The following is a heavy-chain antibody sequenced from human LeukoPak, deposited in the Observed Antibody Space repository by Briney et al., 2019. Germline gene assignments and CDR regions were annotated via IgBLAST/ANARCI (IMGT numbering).Heavy chain of an antibody. J-gene: IGHJ6*02. CDR1: GDSISSITYY. Sequence: SETLSLTCTVSGDSISSITYYWGWIRQPPGKGLEWIGTMYYSGGTRYNPSLKGRATIFVDTSKNQLCLKLTSVTAADTAVYYCARHQADSSGHSSHYYYGMDLWGQGTTVTVS. CDR3: ARHQADSSGHSSHYYYGMDL. CDR2: MYYSGGT. V-gene: IGHV4-39*01. D-gene: IGHD3-22*01.